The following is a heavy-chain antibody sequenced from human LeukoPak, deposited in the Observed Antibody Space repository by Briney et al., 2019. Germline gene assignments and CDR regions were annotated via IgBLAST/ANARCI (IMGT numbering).Heavy chain of an antibody. CDR1: GYTFTGYY. V-gene: IGHV1-2*02. CDR3: ARGDNWNYFSPDS. CDR2: INPASGDT. J-gene: IGHJ4*02. Sequence: ASVKVSCKASGYTFTGYYMHWVRQAPGQGLEWMGWINPASGDTNYVQKFQGRVTMTRDTSINTAYMEMNSLRTDDTAVYFCARGDNWNYFSPDSWGQGTLVTVSS. D-gene: IGHD1-7*01.